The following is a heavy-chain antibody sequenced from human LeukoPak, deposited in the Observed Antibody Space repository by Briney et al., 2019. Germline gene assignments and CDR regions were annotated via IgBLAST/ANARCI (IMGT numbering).Heavy chain of an antibody. D-gene: IGHD6-19*01. CDR1: GFTFSSYE. V-gene: IGHV3-48*03. Sequence: GGSLRLSCAASGFTFSSYEMNWVRQAPGKGLEWVSYISSSGSTIYYADSVKGRFTISRDNAKNSLYLQMNSLRAEDTAVYYCARGLRIAVAGNIDYWGQGTLVTVSS. CDR3: ARGLRIAVAGNIDY. CDR2: ISSSGSTI. J-gene: IGHJ4*02.